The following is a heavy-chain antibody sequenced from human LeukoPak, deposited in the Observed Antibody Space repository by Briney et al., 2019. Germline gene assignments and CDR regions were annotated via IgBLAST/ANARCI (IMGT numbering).Heavy chain of an antibody. J-gene: IGHJ6*02. Sequence: GGSLRLSCAASGFTFSSYWMTWVRQAPEKGLEWVANIKQDGSETYYVDSVKGRFTISRGNAKNSLCLHMNSLRVEDSAVYYCARSGVPHGTDVWGQGTTVTASS. D-gene: IGHD7-27*01. CDR1: GFTFSSYW. CDR3: ARSGVPHGTDV. CDR2: IKQDGSET. V-gene: IGHV3-7*04.